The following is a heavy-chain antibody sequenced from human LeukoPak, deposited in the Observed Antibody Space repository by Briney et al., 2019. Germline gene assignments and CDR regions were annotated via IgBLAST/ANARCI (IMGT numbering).Heavy chain of an antibody. V-gene: IGHV4-61*01. D-gene: IGHD2-15*01. CDR2: IYYSGSN. CDR3: ATRYCSGGSCRFDY. Sequence: PSETLSLTCTVSGGSVSSGSFYWSWIRQPPGKGLEWIGYIYYSGSNNYNPSLKSRVTISVDTSKSQFSLKLSSVAAADTAVYYCATRYCSGGSCRFDYWGQGTLVTVSS. CDR1: GGSVSSGSFY. J-gene: IGHJ4*02.